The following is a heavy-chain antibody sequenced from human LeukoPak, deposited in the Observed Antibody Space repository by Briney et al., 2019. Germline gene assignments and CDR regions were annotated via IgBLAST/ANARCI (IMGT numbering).Heavy chain of an antibody. CDR1: GFSFSSFG. D-gene: IGHD6-19*01. Sequence: GGSLRLSCAASGFSFSSFGMHWVRQAPGKGLEWVAVISYDGNKKYYGDSVKGRFTFSRDNSMNTLYLKMNSLRADDTAVYYCSRDPRGIALAGTYDYWGQGILVTVSS. CDR2: ISYDGNKK. V-gene: IGHV3-30*03. CDR3: SRDPRGIALAGTYDY. J-gene: IGHJ4*02.